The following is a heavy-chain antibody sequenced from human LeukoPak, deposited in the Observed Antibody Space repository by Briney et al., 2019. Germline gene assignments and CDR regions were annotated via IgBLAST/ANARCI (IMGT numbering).Heavy chain of an antibody. V-gene: IGHV3-30-3*01. CDR2: ISYDGSNK. J-gene: IGHJ6*02. CDR3: ARDVIWFGGSGSMDV. Sequence: GGSLRLSCAASGFTFSSYAMHWVRQAPGKGLECVAVISYDGSNKYYADSVKGRFTISRDNSKNTLYLQMNSLRAEDAAVYYCARDVIWFGGSGSMDVWGQGTTVTVSS. CDR1: GFTFSSYA. D-gene: IGHD3-10*01.